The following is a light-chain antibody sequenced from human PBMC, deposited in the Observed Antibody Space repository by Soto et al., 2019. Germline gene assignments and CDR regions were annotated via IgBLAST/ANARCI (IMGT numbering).Light chain of an antibody. CDR3: SSYAASNNFYFV. CDR1: SSDVGGYNY. J-gene: IGLJ3*02. V-gene: IGLV2-8*01. Sequence: QSALTQPPSASGSPGQSVTISCTGTSSDVGGYNYVSWYQQYPGRAPKLMIYEVTKRPSGVPDRFSGSKSGNTASLTVSGLHAEDEDDYCCSSYAASNNFYFVFGGGTK. CDR2: EVT.